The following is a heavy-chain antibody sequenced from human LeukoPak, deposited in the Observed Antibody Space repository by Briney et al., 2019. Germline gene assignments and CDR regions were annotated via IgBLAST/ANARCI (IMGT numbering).Heavy chain of an antibody. CDR2: IRYDGSNK. CDR3: AKDNYDYGDYDGGDY. J-gene: IGHJ4*02. V-gene: IGHV3-30*02. CDR1: GFTFSSYA. Sequence: GGSLRLSCAASGFTFSSYAMTWVRQPPGKGLEWVAFIRYDGSNKYYADSVKGRFTISRDNSRDTLHLQMNSLRAEDTAVYYCAKDNYDYGDYDGGDYWGQGTLVTVSP. D-gene: IGHD4-17*01.